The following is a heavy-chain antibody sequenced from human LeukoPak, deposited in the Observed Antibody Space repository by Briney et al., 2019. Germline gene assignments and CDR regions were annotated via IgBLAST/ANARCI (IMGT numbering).Heavy chain of an antibody. V-gene: IGHV3-30*02. CDR3: ASGTHYDFWSDLYYFDY. J-gene: IGHJ4*02. Sequence: PGGSLRLSCAASGFTFSSYGMHWVRQAPGKGLEWVAFIRYDGSNKYYADSVKGRFTISRDNSKNTLYLQMNSLRAEDTAVYYCASGTHYDFWSDLYYFDYWGQGTLVTVSS. CDR1: GFTFSSYG. D-gene: IGHD3-3*01. CDR2: IRYDGSNK.